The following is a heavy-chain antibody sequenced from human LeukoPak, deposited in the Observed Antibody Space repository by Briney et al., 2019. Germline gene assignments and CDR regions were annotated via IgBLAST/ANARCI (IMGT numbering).Heavy chain of an antibody. Sequence: GGSLRLSCAASGFTFSNYWMHWVRQAPGKGRLWVSRIKSDGSGTTYADSVKGRFSISRDNAKNTLYLQMNSLRAEDTALYYCATETHGVYDYWGQGTLVTVSS. J-gene: IGHJ4*02. CDR2: IKSDGSGT. CDR1: GFTFSNYW. V-gene: IGHV3-74*01. CDR3: ATETHGVYDY. D-gene: IGHD5/OR15-5a*01.